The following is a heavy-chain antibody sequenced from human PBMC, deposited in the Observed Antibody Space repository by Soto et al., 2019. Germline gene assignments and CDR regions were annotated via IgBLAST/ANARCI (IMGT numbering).Heavy chain of an antibody. V-gene: IGHV3-23*01. CDR1: GITFSDYA. CDR3: AKDTGYSGFDTFAL. CDR2: ISGSGGTT. Sequence: EVQLLESGGDLVQPGGSLRLSCAASGITFSDYAMSWIRQAPGQGLEWVSAISGSGGTTYYADSVKGRFTISRDNSKNTLYLQMNSLRADDTAVYYCAKDTGYSGFDTFALWGQGTLVTVSS. J-gene: IGHJ4*02. D-gene: IGHD5-12*01.